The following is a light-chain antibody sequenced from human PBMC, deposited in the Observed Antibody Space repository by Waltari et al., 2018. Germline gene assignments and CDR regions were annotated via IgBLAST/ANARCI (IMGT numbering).Light chain of an antibody. V-gene: IGLV2-11*01. J-gene: IGLJ3*02. CDR3: CSYGGSSWV. CDR2: DVT. CDR1: SSDVGGSYY. Sequence: QSALTQPRSVSGSPGQSVTISCTGTSSDVGGSYYVSWYQHLPGKAPKLIIYDVTKWPSGVPDRFSGSKSGNTASLTISGLLGEDEADYYCCSYGGSSWVFGGGTKLTVL.